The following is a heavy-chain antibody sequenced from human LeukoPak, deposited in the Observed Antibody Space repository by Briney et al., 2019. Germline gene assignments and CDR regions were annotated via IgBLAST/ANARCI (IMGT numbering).Heavy chain of an antibody. V-gene: IGHV1-2*02. D-gene: IGHD6-13*01. CDR1: GYTFTGHY. J-gene: IGHJ4*02. Sequence: GASVKVSCTASGYTFTGHYIHWVRQAPGQGLEWMGWINSNNGGTIYAQNFQGRVTMTRDTSISTAYMELSSLRSEDTAVYYCAREGYTAAGSDYWGQGTLVTVSS. CDR3: AREGYTAAGSDY. CDR2: INSNNGGT.